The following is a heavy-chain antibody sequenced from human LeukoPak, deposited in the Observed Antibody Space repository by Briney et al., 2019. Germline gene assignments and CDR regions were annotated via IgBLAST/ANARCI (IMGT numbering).Heavy chain of an antibody. CDR3: AREGVTHNWFDP. CDR1: GGSISSDY. Sequence: NSSETLSLTCNVSGGSISSDYWSWIRQPPGKGLEWIGYIYYSGSTNYKPSLKSRVTMSVDTSKNQFSLKLSSVTAADTAVYYCAREGVTHNWFDPWGQGTLVTVSS. V-gene: IGHV4-59*01. CDR2: IYYSGST. J-gene: IGHJ5*02. D-gene: IGHD4-11*01.